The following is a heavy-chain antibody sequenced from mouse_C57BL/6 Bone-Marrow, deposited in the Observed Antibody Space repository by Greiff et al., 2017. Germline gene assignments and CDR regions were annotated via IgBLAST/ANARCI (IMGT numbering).Heavy chain of an antibody. CDR1: GYTFTSYG. Sequence: QVQLKQSGAELARPGASVKLSCKASGYTFTSYGISWVKQRTGQGLEWIGEIYPRSGNTYYNEKFKGKATLTADKSSSTAYMELRSLTSEDSAVYFCASYLLRSFAYWGQGTLVTVSA. V-gene: IGHV1-81*01. CDR3: ASYLLRSFAY. D-gene: IGHD1-1*01. CDR2: IYPRSGNT. J-gene: IGHJ3*01.